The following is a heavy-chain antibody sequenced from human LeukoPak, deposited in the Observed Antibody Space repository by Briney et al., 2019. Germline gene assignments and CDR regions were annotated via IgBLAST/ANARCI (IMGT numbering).Heavy chain of an antibody. J-gene: IGHJ4*02. Sequence: GSLRLSCAASGFMFSSNWMSWVRQAPGKGLEWVANIKQDGSEKYYVDSVKGRFTISRDNAKNSLYLQMNSLRAEDTAVYYCARTRITMIVGLASRFDYWGQGTLVTVSS. D-gene: IGHD3-22*01. CDR2: IKQDGSEK. V-gene: IGHV3-7*01. CDR1: GFMFSSNW. CDR3: ARTRITMIVGLASRFDY.